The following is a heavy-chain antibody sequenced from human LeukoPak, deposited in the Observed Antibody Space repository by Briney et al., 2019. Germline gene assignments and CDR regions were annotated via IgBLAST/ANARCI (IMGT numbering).Heavy chain of an antibody. Sequence: PGGSLRLSRAASGFTFSRYGMSWVRQAPGKGLEWVSDISGSGGRTYYADPVKDRFTISRDNSKNTLYLQMNSLRAEDTAVYYCARDLGGDYWGQGTLVTVSS. CDR3: ARDLGGDY. CDR1: GFTFSRYG. CDR2: ISGSGGRT. J-gene: IGHJ4*02. V-gene: IGHV3-23*01. D-gene: IGHD3-16*01.